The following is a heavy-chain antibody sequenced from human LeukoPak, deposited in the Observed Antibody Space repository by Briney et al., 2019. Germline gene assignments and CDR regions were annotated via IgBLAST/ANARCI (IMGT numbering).Heavy chain of an antibody. Sequence: GGSLRLSCAASGFSFSSYDMHWVRQVTGKGLEWVSAIGTAGDTYYPDSVKGRFTISRDNAKNSLYLQMNSLRDEDTALYYCARDGGFGFLAAFDIWGQGTMVTVSS. CDR1: GFSFSSYD. J-gene: IGHJ3*02. D-gene: IGHD3-10*01. V-gene: IGHV3-13*04. CDR3: ARDGGFGFLAAFDI. CDR2: IGTAGDT.